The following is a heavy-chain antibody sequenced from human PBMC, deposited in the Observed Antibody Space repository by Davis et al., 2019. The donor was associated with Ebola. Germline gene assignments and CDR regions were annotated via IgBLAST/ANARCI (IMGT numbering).Heavy chain of an antibody. J-gene: IGHJ6*02. CDR2: ISWDGGST. CDR1: GFTFDDYT. V-gene: IGHV3-43*01. CDR3: ADTNGFYYYYGMDV. Sequence: GESLKISCAASGFTFDDYTMHWVRQAPGKGLEWVSLISWDGGSTYYADSVKGRFTISRDNSKNTLYLQMNSLRAEDTAVYYCADTNGFYYYYGMDVWGQGTTVTVSS.